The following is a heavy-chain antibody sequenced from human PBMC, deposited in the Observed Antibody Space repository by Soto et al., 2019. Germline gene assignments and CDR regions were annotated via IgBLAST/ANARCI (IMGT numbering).Heavy chain of an antibody. J-gene: IGHJ4*02. D-gene: IGHD2-15*01. CDR1: GGSISSSNW. CDR3: ARYSTGNRPFAY. Sequence: QVQLQESGPGLVKPSGTLSLTCAVSGGSISSSNWWSWVRQPPGKGLEWIGEIYHSGSTSYNPSLQCRXXIXVXXSKNQFSLNLGSVTAADTAVYSCARYSTGNRPFAYWGQGALVTVSS. V-gene: IGHV4-4*02. CDR2: IYHSGST.